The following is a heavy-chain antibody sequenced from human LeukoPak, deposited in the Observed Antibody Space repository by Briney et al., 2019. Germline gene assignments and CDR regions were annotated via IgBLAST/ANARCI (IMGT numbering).Heavy chain of an antibody. CDR1: RYIFANYV. D-gene: IGHD3-3*01. CDR3: AREEKLRFLERLPSNMDV. CDR2: ICASNGNT. Sequence: AAVKDSCKDPRYIFANYVINWVRQAPGQGREWMGWICASNGNTNSAQSLLGRVTMTTDTSTSTAYMELSGLKSDDTAVYYCAREEKLRFLERLPSNMDVWGQGTTVIVSS. V-gene: IGHV1-18*01. J-gene: IGHJ6*01.